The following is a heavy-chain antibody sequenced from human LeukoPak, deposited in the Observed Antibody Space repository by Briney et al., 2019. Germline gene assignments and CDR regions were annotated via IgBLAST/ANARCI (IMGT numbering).Heavy chain of an antibody. CDR3: ARQTGSGLFILP. V-gene: IGHV4-39*01. D-gene: IGHD3/OR15-3a*01. CDR2: IYYSGNT. CDR1: GGSISSGTFS. Sequence: SETLSLTCTVSGGSISSGTFSWGWIRQPPGKGLEWIGTIYYSGNTYYNASLKSQVSISIDTSKNQFSLKLTSVTAADTAVYYCARQTGSGLFILPGGQGTLVTVSS. J-gene: IGHJ4*02.